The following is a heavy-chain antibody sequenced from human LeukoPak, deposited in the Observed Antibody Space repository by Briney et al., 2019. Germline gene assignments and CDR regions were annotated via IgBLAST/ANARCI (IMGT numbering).Heavy chain of an antibody. Sequence: SQTLALTCTVSGGSISSGGYYWSWIRQHPGKGLEWIGYIYYSGSTYYNPSLKSPVTISVDTSKNQFSLKLSSVTAADTAVYYCARLRFITVTTNNWFDPWGQGTLVTVSS. V-gene: IGHV4-31*01. J-gene: IGHJ5*02. D-gene: IGHD1-7*01. CDR1: GGSISSGGYY. CDR3: ARLRFITVTTNNWFDP. CDR2: IYYSGST.